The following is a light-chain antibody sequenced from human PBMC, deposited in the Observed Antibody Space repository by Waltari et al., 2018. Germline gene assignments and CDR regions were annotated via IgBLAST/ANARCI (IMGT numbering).Light chain of an antibody. Sequence: TQITQSPSPLSASVGTRVTLTCRASQSITTYLTWYQQKLGKAPRLLIYAASSLQSGVPSRFSGSGSGTDFTLTISSLQPEDIATYYCQQSYSTPRTFGQGTKLEIK. CDR3: QQSYSTPRT. V-gene: IGKV1-39*01. J-gene: IGKJ2*01. CDR2: AAS. CDR1: QSITTY.